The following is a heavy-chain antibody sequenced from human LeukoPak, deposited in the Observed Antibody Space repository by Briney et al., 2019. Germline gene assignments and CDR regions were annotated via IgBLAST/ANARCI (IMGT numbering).Heavy chain of an antibody. CDR3: ARSEQFFDLAQFDY. CDR2: ISCDGSNK. D-gene: IGHD3/OR15-3a*01. CDR1: GFTFSSYA. V-gene: IGHV3-30-3*01. Sequence: GGSLRLSCAASGFTFSSYAMHWVRQAPGKGLEWVAVISCDGSNKYYADSVKGRFTISRDNPKNTLYLQMNSLRAEDTAVYYCARSEQFFDLAQFDYWGQGTLVTVSS. J-gene: IGHJ4*02.